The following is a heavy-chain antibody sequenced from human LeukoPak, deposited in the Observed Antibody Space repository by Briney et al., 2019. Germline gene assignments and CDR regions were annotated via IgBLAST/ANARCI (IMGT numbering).Heavy chain of an antibody. V-gene: IGHV1-2*02. J-gene: IGHJ4*02. CDR3: ATLYGDYVDY. CDR1: GYTFTGYY. CDR2: INPDSGGT. D-gene: IGHD4-17*01. Sequence: ASVKVSCKASGYTFTGYYMHWVRQAPGQGLEWMGWINPDSGGTNYAQKFQGRVTMTEDTSTDTAYMELSSLRSEDTAVYYCATLYGDYVDYWGQGTLVTVSS.